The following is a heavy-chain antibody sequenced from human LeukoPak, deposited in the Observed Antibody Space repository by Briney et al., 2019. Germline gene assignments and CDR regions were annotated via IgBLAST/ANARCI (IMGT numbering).Heavy chain of an antibody. CDR3: ARERKPCSGGSCQPGFDY. CDR1: GGSISSGAYY. Sequence: PSETLSLTCTVSGGSISSGAYYWSWIRQHPGKGPEWIGYIYYSGSTNYNPSLKSRVTISVDTSKNQFSLKLSSVTAADTAVYYCARERKPCSGGSCQPGFDYWGQGTLVTVSS. V-gene: IGHV4-61*08. J-gene: IGHJ4*02. CDR2: IYYSGST. D-gene: IGHD2-15*01.